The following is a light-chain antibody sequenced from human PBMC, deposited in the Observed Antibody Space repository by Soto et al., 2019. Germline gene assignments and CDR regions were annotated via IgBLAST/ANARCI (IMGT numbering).Light chain of an antibody. Sequence: EIVMTQSPATLSVSPGERATISCRASQSVSSNLAWYQQRPGQAPKLLIYDASTRATGIPARFRVSGSRTEFTFTIISLQSEDFAVYYCHQYNNRPPWTFGQGTKVEIK. CDR2: DAS. CDR3: HQYNNRPPWT. J-gene: IGKJ1*01. V-gene: IGKV3-15*01. CDR1: QSVSSN.